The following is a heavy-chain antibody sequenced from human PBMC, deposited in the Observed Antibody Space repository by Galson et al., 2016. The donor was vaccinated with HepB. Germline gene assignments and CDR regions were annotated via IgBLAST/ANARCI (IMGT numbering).Heavy chain of an antibody. CDR2: LSSVSSAT. J-gene: IGHJ4*02. Sequence: SLRLSCAASGFTLRDSTMNWVRQAPGKGLEWVSHLSSVSSATYYADSVKGRFTISRDNAKNSLYLQMNSLRAEDTAVYYCARVYCSSTSCQPGAYWGQGTLVTVSS. CDR3: ARVYCSSTSCQPGAY. V-gene: IGHV3-48*01. CDR1: GFTLRDST. D-gene: IGHD2-2*01.